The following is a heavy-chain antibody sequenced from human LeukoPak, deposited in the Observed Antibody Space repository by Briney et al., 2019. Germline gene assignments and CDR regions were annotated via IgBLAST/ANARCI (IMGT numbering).Heavy chain of an antibody. V-gene: IGHV4-4*07. CDR2: IYTSGST. Sequence: SETLSLTCTVSGGSISSYYWSWIRQPAGKGLEWIGRIYTSGSTNYNPSLKSRVTISVDTSKNQFSLKLSSVTAADTAVYYCARGIGYDTSGYFTVQDYFDYWGQGTLVTVSS. J-gene: IGHJ4*02. CDR3: ARGIGYDTSGYFTVQDYFDY. D-gene: IGHD3-22*01. CDR1: GGSISSYY.